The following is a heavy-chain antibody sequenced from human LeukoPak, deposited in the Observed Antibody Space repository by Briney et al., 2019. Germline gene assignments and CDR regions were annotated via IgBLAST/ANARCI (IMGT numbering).Heavy chain of an antibody. Sequence: GGSLRLSCAASGFTFSSYAMSWVRQAPGKGLEWVSAISGSGGSTYYADSVKGRFTISRDNSKNTLYLQMNSLRAEDTAVYYCASNSSSWYDFDYWGQGTLVTVSS. CDR1: GFTFSSYA. CDR3: ASNSSSWYDFDY. V-gene: IGHV3-23*01. CDR2: ISGSGGST. J-gene: IGHJ4*02. D-gene: IGHD6-13*01.